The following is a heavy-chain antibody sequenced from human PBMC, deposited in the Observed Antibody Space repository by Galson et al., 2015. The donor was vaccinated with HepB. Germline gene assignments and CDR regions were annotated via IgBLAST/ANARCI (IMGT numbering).Heavy chain of an antibody. J-gene: IGHJ4*02. Sequence: SVKVSCKASGYTFTSYGISWVRQAPGQGLEWMGWISAYNGNTSYAQKLQGRVTMTTGTSTSTAYMELRSLRSDDTAVYYCARASPRGVNAYWGQGTLVTVSS. V-gene: IGHV1-18*01. CDR2: ISAYNGNT. CDR3: ARASPRGVNAY. CDR1: GYTFTSYG. D-gene: IGHD3-10*01.